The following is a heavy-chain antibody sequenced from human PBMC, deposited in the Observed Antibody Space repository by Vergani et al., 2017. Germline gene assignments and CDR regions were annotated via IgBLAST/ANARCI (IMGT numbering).Heavy chain of an antibody. CDR2: ISGSGGST. CDR1: GFTFSSYA. J-gene: IGHJ6*02. CDR3: ARGGVDCSSTSCPYYYYYYGMDV. D-gene: IGHD2-2*01. Sequence: EVQLLESGGGLVQPGGSLRLSCAASGFTFSSYAMSWVRQAPGKGLEWVSAISGSGGSTYYADSVKGRFTISRDNSKNTLYLQMNSLRAEDTAVYYCARGGVDCSSTSCPYYYYYYGMDVWGQGTTVTVSS. V-gene: IGHV3-23*01.